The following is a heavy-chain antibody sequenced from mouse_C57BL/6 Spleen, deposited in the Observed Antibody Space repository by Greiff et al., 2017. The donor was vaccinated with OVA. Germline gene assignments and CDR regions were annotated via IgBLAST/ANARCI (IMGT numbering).Heavy chain of an antibody. J-gene: IGHJ2*01. CDR3: TRALTGTLYFDY. V-gene: IGHV5-9-1*02. Sequence: EVQVVESGEGLVKPGGSLKLSCAASGFTFSSYAMSWVRQTPEKRLEWVAYISSGGDYIYYADTVKGRFTISRDNARNTLYLQMSSLKSEDTAMYYCTRALTGTLYFDYGGQGTTLTVSA. CDR1: GFTFSSYA. CDR2: ISSGGDYI. D-gene: IGHD4-1*01.